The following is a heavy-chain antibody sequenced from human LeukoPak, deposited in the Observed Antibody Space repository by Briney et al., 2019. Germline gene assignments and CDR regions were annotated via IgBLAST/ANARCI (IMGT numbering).Heavy chain of an antibody. CDR2: IYYSGST. Sequence: SETLSLTCTVSGGSISSSSYYWGWIRQPPGKGLEWIGYIYYSGSTNYNPSLKSRVTISVDTSKNQFSLKLSSVTAADTAVYYCARSGQWLPPAFDYWGQGTLVTVSS. CDR3: ARSGQWLPPAFDY. D-gene: IGHD6-19*01. V-gene: IGHV4-61*05. J-gene: IGHJ4*02. CDR1: GGSISSSSYY.